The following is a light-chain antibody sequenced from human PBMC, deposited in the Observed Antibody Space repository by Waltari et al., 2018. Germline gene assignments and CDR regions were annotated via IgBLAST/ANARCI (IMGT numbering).Light chain of an antibody. CDR1: SSDVGGYNY. Sequence: QSALTQPASVSGSPGQSITISCTGTSSDVGGYNYVSWYQQHPGKAPKLMIYEVSNRPSGVSDRFPGSKSDNTASLTISGLQAEDEADYYCNSYSSSHIRVFGGGTKLTVL. V-gene: IGLV2-14*01. J-gene: IGLJ3*02. CDR3: NSYSSSHIRV. CDR2: EVS.